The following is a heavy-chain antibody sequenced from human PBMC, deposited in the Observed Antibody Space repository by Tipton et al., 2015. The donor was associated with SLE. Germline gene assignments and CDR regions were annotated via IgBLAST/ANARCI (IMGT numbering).Heavy chain of an antibody. CDR1: GGSFSGYY. CDR3: VSASAAGTVVYFDY. Sequence: AGLVKPSETLSLTCAVYGGSFSGYYWSWIRQPPGKGLEWIGEINHSGSTNYNPSLKSRVTISVDTSKNQFSLKLSSVTAADTAVYYCVSASAAGTVVYFDYWGQGTLVTVSS. J-gene: IGHJ4*02. D-gene: IGHD6-13*01. CDR2: INHSGST. V-gene: IGHV4-34*01.